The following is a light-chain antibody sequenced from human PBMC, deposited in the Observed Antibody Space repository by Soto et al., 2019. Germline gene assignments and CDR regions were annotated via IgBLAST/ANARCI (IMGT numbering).Light chain of an antibody. V-gene: IGKV3-20*01. CDR2: DAS. CDR3: QQYGRSPPSWT. J-gene: IGKJ1*01. CDR1: QSVTSSY. Sequence: EIVLTQSPGTLSLSPGERATLSCRASQSVTSSYLAWYQQKPGQPPRLLISDASSRATGIPDMFSGSGSGTDFTLTISSLEPEDFAVSYCQQYGRSPPSWTFGQGTKVEIK.